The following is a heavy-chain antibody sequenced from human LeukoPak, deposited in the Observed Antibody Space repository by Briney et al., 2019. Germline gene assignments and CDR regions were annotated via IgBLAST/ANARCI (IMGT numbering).Heavy chain of an antibody. Sequence: GGPLRLSCAASGFTFSSYAMSWVRQAPGKGLEWVSAISGSGGSTYYADSVKGRFTISRDNSKNTLYLQMNSLRAEDTAVYYCAKDGLPLPFSVASDYWGQGTLVTVSS. D-gene: IGHD2-21*02. CDR1: GFTFSSYA. V-gene: IGHV3-23*01. CDR3: AKDGLPLPFSVASDY. J-gene: IGHJ4*02. CDR2: ISGSGGST.